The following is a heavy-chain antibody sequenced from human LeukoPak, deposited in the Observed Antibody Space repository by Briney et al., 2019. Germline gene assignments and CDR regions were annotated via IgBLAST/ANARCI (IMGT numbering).Heavy chain of an antibody. Sequence: SETLSLTCSVSGGSSSSYYWSWIRQPPGKGLEWIGYIYESESRNYSPPLMSRVTMSVDTSKNQSSLKLSSVTAADTTIYYCARRGAPYCSGGGCYSIDNWFDSWSQGILVTVSS. J-gene: IGHJ5*01. CDR3: ARRGAPYCSGGGCYSIDNWFDS. D-gene: IGHD2-15*01. CDR2: IYESESR. V-gene: IGHV4-59*08. CDR1: GGSSSSYY.